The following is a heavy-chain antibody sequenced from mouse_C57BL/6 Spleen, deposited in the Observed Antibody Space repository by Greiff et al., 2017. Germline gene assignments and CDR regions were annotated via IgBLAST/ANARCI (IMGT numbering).Heavy chain of an antibody. Sequence: VQLQQSGAELVKPGASVKMSCKASGYTFTSYWITWVKQRPGQGLEWIGDIYPGSGSTNYNEKFKSKATLTVDTSSSTAYMQLSSLTSEDSAVYYCARVVTTRYYFDYWGQGTTLTVSS. V-gene: IGHV1-55*01. CDR2: IYPGSGST. D-gene: IGHD2-2*01. CDR1: GYTFTSYW. J-gene: IGHJ2*01. CDR3: ARVVTTRYYFDY.